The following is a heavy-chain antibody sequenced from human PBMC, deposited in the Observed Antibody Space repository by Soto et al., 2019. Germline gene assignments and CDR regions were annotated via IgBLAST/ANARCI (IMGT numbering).Heavy chain of an antibody. J-gene: IGHJ5*02. CDR3: AILDFRMNWSHP. D-gene: IGHD3-3*01. V-gene: IGHV4-30-2*01. Sequence: SETLSLTCAVSGGSISSGGYSWSWIRQPPGKGLEWIGYIYHSGSTYYNPSLKSRVTISVDRSKNQFSLKLSSVTAADTAVYYFAILDFRMNWSHPWGQGTLVTVSS. CDR1: GGSISSGGYS. CDR2: IYHSGST.